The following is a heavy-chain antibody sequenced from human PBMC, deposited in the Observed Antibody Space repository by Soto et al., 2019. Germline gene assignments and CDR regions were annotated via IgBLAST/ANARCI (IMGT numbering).Heavy chain of an antibody. CDR3: ARGIGGGNN. Sequence: QVQLQESGPGLVKPSETLSLTCTVSGGSISSYYWSWIRQPPGKGLEWIGYIYYSGSTNYNPSLKSRVTISVDTSKNQFSLKLSSVTAADTAVYYCARGIGGGNNWGQGTLVTVSS. J-gene: IGHJ4*02. CDR1: GGSISSYY. D-gene: IGHD3-16*01. CDR2: IYYSGST. V-gene: IGHV4-59*01.